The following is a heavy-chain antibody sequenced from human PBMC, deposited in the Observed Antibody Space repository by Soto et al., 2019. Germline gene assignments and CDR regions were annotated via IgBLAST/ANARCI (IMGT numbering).Heavy chain of an antibody. D-gene: IGHD3-3*01. CDR2: ISYDGHNK. CDR1: GFTFGNYG. Sequence: QVQLVESGGGVVQPGRSLRLSCAAPGFTFGNYGMHWVRQAPGKGLEWVALISYDGHNKYYAESVEGRFTISRDNSKNTLYLQMNSLRPEDAAVYHCAKTSPPSLASPLFFAMDVWGQGTTVTVSS. CDR3: AKTSPPSLASPLFFAMDV. J-gene: IGHJ6*02. V-gene: IGHV3-30*18.